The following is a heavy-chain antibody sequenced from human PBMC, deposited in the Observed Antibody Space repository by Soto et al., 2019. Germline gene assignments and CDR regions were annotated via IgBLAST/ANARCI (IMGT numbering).Heavy chain of an antibody. CDR1: GFTFSSSG. V-gene: IGHV1-58*02. J-gene: IGHJ5*02. CDR3: ARVRGNQLLGWFDP. D-gene: IGHD2-2*01. Sequence: SVKVSCKASGFTFSSSGIHWVRQARGQRLEWIGWIVVGSGNTNYAQKFQERVTITRDVSTNTAYMELTSLRSEDTAVYYCARVRGNQLLGWFDPWGQGTLVTVSS. CDR2: IVVGSGNT.